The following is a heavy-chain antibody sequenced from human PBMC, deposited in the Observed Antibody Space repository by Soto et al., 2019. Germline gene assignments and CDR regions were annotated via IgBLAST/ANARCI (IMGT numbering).Heavy chain of an antibody. CDR1: GYTFTSYA. Sequence: ASVKVSCKASGYTFTSYAMHWVRQAPGQRLEWMGWINAGNGNTKYSQKLQGRVTMTTDTSTSTAYMELRSLRSDDTTVYYCARASGYSHDAFDMWGQGTMVTVSS. D-gene: IGHD3-22*01. CDR3: ARASGYSHDAFDM. V-gene: IGHV1-3*01. CDR2: INAGNGNT. J-gene: IGHJ3*02.